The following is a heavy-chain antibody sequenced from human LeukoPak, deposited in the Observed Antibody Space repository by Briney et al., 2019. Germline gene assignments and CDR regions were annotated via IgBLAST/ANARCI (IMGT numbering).Heavy chain of an antibody. V-gene: IGHV1-18*01. CDR1: GYSFGIFG. CDR3: ARVGVVVPAAWFDP. CDR2: ISANNGNT. D-gene: IGHD2-2*01. J-gene: IGHJ5*02. Sequence: GASVKVSCKASGYSFGIFGISWVRQAPGQGLEWMGWISANNGNTKYAQNLQGRVTMTTDTSTSTAYMELRSLRSDDTAVYYCARVGVVVPAAWFDPWGQGTLVTASS.